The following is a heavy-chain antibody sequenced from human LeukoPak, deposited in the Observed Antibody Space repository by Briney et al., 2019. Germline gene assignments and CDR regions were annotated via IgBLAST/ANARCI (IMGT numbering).Heavy chain of an antibody. CDR3: ARGSFGGAAAGNWFDP. D-gene: IGHD6-13*01. V-gene: IGHV4-34*01. CDR1: GGSFSGYY. Sequence: SETLSLTCAVYGGSFSGYYWSWIRQPPGKGLEWIGEINHSGSTNYNPSLKSQVTISVDTSKNQFSLKLSSVTAADTAVYYCARGSFGGAAAGNWFDPWGQGTLVTVSS. J-gene: IGHJ5*02. CDR2: INHSGST.